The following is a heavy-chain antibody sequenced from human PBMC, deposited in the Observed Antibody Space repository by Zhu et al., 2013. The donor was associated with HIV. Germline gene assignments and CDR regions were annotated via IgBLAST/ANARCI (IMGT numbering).Heavy chain of an antibody. J-gene: IGHJ3*02. D-gene: IGHD6-19*01. CDR2: ISGSGGST. CDR1: GFTFSIYG. CDR3: AKDPGSSGWYGGAFDI. V-gene: IGHV3-23*04. Sequence: EVQLVESGGGVVQPGRSLRLSCAASGFTFSIYGMHWVRQAPGKGLEWVSAISGSGGSTYYADSVKGRFTISRDNSKNTLYLQMNSLRAEDTAVYYCAKDPGSSGWYGGAFDIWGQGDNGHRLF.